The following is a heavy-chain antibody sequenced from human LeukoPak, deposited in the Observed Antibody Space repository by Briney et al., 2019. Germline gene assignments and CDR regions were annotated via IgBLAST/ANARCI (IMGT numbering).Heavy chain of an antibody. CDR1: GYTFTSCF. D-gene: IGHD1-26*01. J-gene: IGHJ1*01. V-gene: IGHV1-46*01. Sequence: ASVKVSCTASGYTFTSCFIHWVRQAPGQGLEWMGIIDPNGGSTGYAPKFQGRVIMTRDTSTSTVYMDLSSLRSEDTAVYYCARDSSGSYDHWGQGTLVTVYS. CDR3: ARDSSGSYDH. CDR2: IDPNGGST.